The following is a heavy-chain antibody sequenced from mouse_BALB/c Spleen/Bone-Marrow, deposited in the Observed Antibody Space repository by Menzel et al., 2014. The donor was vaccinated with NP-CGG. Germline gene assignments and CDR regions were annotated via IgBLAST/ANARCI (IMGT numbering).Heavy chain of an antibody. Sequence: QVQLQQSGAELVKPGASVKMSCKASGCTFTSYWMHWVKQRPGQGLEWIGVIDPSDSYTSYNQKFKGKATLTVDTSSSTAYIQLSSLTSEDSAAYYCTRGEVQAMDYWGQGTSVTVSS. J-gene: IGHJ4*01. V-gene: IGHV1S127*01. D-gene: IGHD2-14*01. CDR1: GCTFTSYW. CDR3: TRGEVQAMDY. CDR2: IDPSDSYT.